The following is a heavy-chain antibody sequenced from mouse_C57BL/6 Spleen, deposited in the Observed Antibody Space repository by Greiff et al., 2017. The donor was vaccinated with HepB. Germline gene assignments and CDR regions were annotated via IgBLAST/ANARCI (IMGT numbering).Heavy chain of an antibody. V-gene: IGHV5-17*01. CDR1: GFTFSDYG. Sequence: EVKLMESGGGLVKPGGSLKLSCAASGFTFSDYGMHWVRQAPEKGLEWVAYISSGSSTIYYADTVKGRFTISRDNAKNTLFLQMTSLRSEDTAMYYCARDGYYLKFDYWGQGTTLTVSS. CDR3: ARDGYYLKFDY. D-gene: IGHD2-3*01. J-gene: IGHJ2*01. CDR2: ISSGSSTI.